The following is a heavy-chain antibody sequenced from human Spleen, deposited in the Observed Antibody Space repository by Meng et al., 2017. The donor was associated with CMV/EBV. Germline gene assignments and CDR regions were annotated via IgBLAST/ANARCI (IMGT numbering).Heavy chain of an antibody. Sequence: ASVKVSCKASGYTFTAHYFHWVRQAPGQGLEWMGWIHPHRGDTNYAQQFQGRVTLTRDTSISTANMELSRLRSDDTAVYYCARSDYYDRNDAFDIWGQGTMVTVSS. J-gene: IGHJ3*02. CDR2: IHPHRGDT. D-gene: IGHD3-22*01. CDR1: GYTFTAHY. CDR3: ARSDYYDRNDAFDI. V-gene: IGHV1-2*02.